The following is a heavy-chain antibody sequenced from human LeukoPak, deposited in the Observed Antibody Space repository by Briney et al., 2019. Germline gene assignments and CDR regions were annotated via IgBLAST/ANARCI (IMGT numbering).Heavy chain of an antibody. V-gene: IGHV3-74*01. Sequence: GGSLRLSCAASGFTFHSYWMHWVRQAPGKGLVWVSRIDNDGGSTTYADSVKGRFTISRDNAKNSLYLQMNSLRAEDTAVYYCARGITELDYWGQGTLVTVSS. D-gene: IGHD3-10*01. CDR3: ARGITELDY. J-gene: IGHJ4*02. CDR2: IDNDGGST. CDR1: GFTFHSYW.